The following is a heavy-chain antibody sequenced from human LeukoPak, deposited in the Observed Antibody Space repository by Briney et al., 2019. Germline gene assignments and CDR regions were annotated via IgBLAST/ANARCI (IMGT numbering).Heavy chain of an antibody. CDR1: GFTFKTYG. J-gene: IGHJ4*02. CDR3: AKDLEQWPAVPEY. Sequence: GGSLRLSCAASGFTFKTYGMHWVRQAPGKGLDWVAFIEKDGSNKYYADSVRGRFTVSRDNSKNRLYLQMNSLRPEETALYYCAKDLEQWPAVPEYWGQGTLVIVSS. CDR2: IEKDGSNK. D-gene: IGHD6-19*01. V-gene: IGHV3-30*02.